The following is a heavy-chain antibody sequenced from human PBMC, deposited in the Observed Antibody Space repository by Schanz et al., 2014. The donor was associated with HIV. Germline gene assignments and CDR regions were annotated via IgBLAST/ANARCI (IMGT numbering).Heavy chain of an antibody. CDR1: GGTFMTYA. V-gene: IGHV1-69*01. CDR2: IIPMFGTA. J-gene: IGHJ6*02. Sequence: QVHLVQSGAEVKKPGSSVKVSCKASGGTFMTYAISWVRQAPGQGLEWMGGIIPMFGTANYAQKFQGRVTIIADESTTTAYMELSSLRSEDTAVYYCARGEVPSLGMDVWGQGTTVTVSS. CDR3: ARGEVPSLGMDV. D-gene: IGHD1-26*01.